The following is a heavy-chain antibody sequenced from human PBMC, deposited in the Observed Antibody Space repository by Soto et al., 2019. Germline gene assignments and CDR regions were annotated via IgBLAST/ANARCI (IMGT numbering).Heavy chain of an antibody. D-gene: IGHD3-9*01. CDR3: ARDFERSAIGP. CDR1: GGSISHYY. V-gene: IGHV4-59*12. J-gene: IGHJ5*02. Sequence: SETLSLTCTVSGGSISHYYWNWIRQPPGKGLEWIGYIAYSGDTYYNPSLRSRVTISADTSENKFSLTLKSVTAADTAVYFCARDFERSAIGPWGQGTSVTVSS. CDR2: IAYSGDT.